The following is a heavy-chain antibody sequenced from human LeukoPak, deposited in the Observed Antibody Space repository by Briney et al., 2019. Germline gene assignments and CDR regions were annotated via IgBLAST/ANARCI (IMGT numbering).Heavy chain of an antibody. CDR1: GFTFSIYA. CDR2: IRYDGSKK. Sequence: GGSLTLSCAASGFTFSIYAMQWLPQAPGQGRVWVAFIRYDGSKKSYADPVRGRFTISKDNPKNTLYLQMNTRRAEDSAVYYCAELGITMIGGVGDKGTRVSIS. D-gene: IGHD3-10*02. J-gene: IGHJ6*03. V-gene: IGHV3-30*02. CDR3: AELGITMIGGV.